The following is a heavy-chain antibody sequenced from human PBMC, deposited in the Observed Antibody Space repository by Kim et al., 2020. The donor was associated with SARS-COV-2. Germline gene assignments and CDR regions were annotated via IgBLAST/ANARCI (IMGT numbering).Heavy chain of an antibody. CDR3: AKDYITGNGVFDPFDI. CDR1: GFTMSHYA. V-gene: IGHV3-23*01. CDR2: FDGQDPPT. D-gene: IGHD1-20*01. J-gene: IGHJ3*02. Sequence: GGSLRLSCVASGFTMSHYAMSWVRQAPGKGLEWVATFDGQDPPTFYAESVKGRFLISRDNSRNRLHLQMNSLRAEDTATYYCAKDYITGNGVFDPFDIWG.